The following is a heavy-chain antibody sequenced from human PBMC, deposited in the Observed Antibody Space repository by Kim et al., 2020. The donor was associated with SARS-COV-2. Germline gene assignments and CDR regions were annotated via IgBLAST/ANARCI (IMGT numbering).Heavy chain of an antibody. V-gene: IGHV1-18*01. CDR1: GYTFTSYG. J-gene: IGHJ6*02. CDR2: ISAYNGNT. CDR3: ARVQEVSTMVRGVIITGYYYYGMDV. D-gene: IGHD3-10*01. Sequence: ASVKVSCKASGYTFTSYGISWVRRAPGQGLEWMGWISAYNGNTNYAQKLQGRVTMTTDTSTSTAYMELRSLRSDDTAVYYCARVQEVSTMVRGVIITGYYYYGMDVWGQGTTVTVSS.